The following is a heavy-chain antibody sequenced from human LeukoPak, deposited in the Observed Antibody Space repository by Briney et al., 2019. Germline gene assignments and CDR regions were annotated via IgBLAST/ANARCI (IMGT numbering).Heavy chain of an antibody. J-gene: IGHJ4*02. D-gene: IGHD2-15*01. CDR3: ARGEKDGPLWY. V-gene: IGHV3-7*01. Sequence: QTGGSLRLSCAASGFTFTRYWMSWVRQAPGKGLEWVANINENGSEKKYLDSVKGRFTISRDNARNFVYLQLNSLRAEDTAIYYCARGEKDGPLWYWGQGILVFVSS. CDR1: GFTFTRYW. CDR2: INENGSEK.